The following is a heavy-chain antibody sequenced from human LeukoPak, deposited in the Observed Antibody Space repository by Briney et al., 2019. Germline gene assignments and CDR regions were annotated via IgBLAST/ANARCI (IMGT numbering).Heavy chain of an antibody. CDR2: INHSGST. V-gene: IGHV4-34*01. CDR1: GGSFSGYH. D-gene: IGHD2-2*01. J-gene: IGHJ5*02. CDR3: ARGASKYQLLLNWFDP. Sequence: SETLSLTCAVYGGSFSGYHWSWIRQPPGKGLEWIGKINHSGSTNYNPSLKSRVTISVDTSKNQFSLKLSSVTAADTAVYYCARGASKYQLLLNWFDPWGQGTLVTVSS.